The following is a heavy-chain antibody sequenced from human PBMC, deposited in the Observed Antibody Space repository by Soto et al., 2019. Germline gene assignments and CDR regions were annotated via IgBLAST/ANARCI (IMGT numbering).Heavy chain of an antibody. CDR2: IYYSGST. D-gene: IGHD3-10*01. V-gene: IGHV4-61*01. CDR1: GGSVSSGSYY. Sequence: QVQLQESGPGLVKPSETLSLTCTVSGGSVSSGSYYWSWIRQPPGKGLEWIGYIYYSGSTNYNPSLKSRVTISVDTSKNQFSLKLSSVTAADTAVYYCARESITVVRGVISYYYGMDVWGQGTTVTVSS. J-gene: IGHJ6*02. CDR3: ARESITVVRGVISYYYGMDV.